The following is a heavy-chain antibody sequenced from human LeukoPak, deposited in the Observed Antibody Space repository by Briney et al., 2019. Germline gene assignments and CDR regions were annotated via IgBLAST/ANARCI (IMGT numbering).Heavy chain of an antibody. D-gene: IGHD1-26*01. V-gene: IGHV3-21*01. J-gene: IGHJ4*02. CDR2: ISSSSSYI. Sequence: PGGSLRLSCAASGFTFSSYGMSWVRQAPGKGLEWVSSISSSSSYIYYADSVKGRFTISRDNAKNSLYLQMNSLRAEDTAVYYCARGPGSYWSNYFDYWGQGTLVTVSS. CDR1: GFTFSSYG. CDR3: ARGPGSYWSNYFDY.